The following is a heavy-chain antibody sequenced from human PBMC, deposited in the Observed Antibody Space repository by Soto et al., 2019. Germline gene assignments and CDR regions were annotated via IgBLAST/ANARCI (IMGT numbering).Heavy chain of an antibody. Sequence: QLQLQESGPGLVKPSETLSLTCTVSGGSISSSSYYWGWIRQPPGKGLEWIGSIYYSGSTYYNPSLKSRCTISVDTSKNQFSLKLSSVTAADTAVYYCARQLGYCSGGSCYGWFDPWGQGTLVTVSS. D-gene: IGHD2-15*01. CDR2: IYYSGST. CDR3: ARQLGYCSGGSCYGWFDP. J-gene: IGHJ5*02. CDR1: GGSISSSSYY. V-gene: IGHV4-39*01.